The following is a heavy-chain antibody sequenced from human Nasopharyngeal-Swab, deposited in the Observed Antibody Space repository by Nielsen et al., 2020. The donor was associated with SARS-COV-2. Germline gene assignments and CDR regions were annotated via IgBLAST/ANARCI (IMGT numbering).Heavy chain of an antibody. D-gene: IGHD1-26*01. J-gene: IGHJ4*02. V-gene: IGHV3-53*01. CDR1: GFTVSSNY. CDR3: ASTGIVGATTLDFDY. CDR2: IYSGGST. Sequence: GESLKISCAASGFTVSSNYMSWVRQAPGKGLEWVSVIYSGGSTYYADSVKGRFTISRHNSKNTLYLQMNSLRAEDTAVYYCASTGIVGATTLDFDYWGQGTLVTVSS.